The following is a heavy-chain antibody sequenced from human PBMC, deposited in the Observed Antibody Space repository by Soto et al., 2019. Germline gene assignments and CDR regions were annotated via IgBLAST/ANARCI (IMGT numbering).Heavy chain of an antibody. D-gene: IGHD1-1*01. CDR2: INGGTGQT. Sequence: GASVKVSCKACGDTFTTHSMYWARQAPGQSLEWMGWINGGTGQTKHSQRFQGRVNITRDTSASTAYMELSSLRSEDTAVYYCARGKGMEENYYSYGLDIWGQGTTVTVSS. CDR1: GDTFTTHS. J-gene: IGHJ6*02. CDR3: ARGKGMEENYYSYGLDI. V-gene: IGHV1-3*01.